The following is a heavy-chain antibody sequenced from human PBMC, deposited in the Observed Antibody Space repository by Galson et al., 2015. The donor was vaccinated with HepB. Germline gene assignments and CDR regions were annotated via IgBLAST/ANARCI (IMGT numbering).Heavy chain of an antibody. V-gene: IGHV1-3*01. D-gene: IGHD5-24*01. CDR2: INAGNGNT. Sequence: SVKVSCKASGYIFTSYAMHWVRQAPGQRLEWMGWINAGNGNTKYSQKFQGRVTITRDTSASTAYMELSSLRSEDTAVYYCARVQDGPGTFFVYWGQGTLVTVSS. J-gene: IGHJ4*02. CDR1: GYIFTSYA. CDR3: ARVQDGPGTFFVY.